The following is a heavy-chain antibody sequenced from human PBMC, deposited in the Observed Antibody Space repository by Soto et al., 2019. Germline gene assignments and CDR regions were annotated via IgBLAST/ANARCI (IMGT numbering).Heavy chain of an antibody. J-gene: IGHJ3*02. Sequence: SVKVSCKASGGTFSSYAISWVRQAPGQGLEWMGGIIPIFGTANYAQKLQGRVTITADESTGTAYMELSSLRSEDTAVYYCANYGAYGTDAFDIWGQGTMVTVSS. CDR1: GGTFSSYA. V-gene: IGHV1-69*13. CDR2: IIPIFGTA. D-gene: IGHD4-17*01. CDR3: ANYGAYGTDAFDI.